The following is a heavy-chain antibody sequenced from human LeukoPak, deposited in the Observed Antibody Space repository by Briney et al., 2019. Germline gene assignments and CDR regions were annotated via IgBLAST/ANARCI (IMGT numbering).Heavy chain of an antibody. J-gene: IGHJ4*02. Sequence: SETLSLTCAVYGGSFSGYYWSWIRQPPGKGLEWIGEISHSGSTNYNPSLKSRVTISVDTSKNQFSLKLSSVTAADTAVYYCARGRGIAARPGVGEDWGQGTLVTVSS. D-gene: IGHD6-6*01. CDR2: ISHSGST. V-gene: IGHV4-34*01. CDR3: ARGRGIAARPGVGED. CDR1: GGSFSGYY.